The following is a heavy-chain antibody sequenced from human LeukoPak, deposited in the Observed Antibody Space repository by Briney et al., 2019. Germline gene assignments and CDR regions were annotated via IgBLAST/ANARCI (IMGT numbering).Heavy chain of an antibody. D-gene: IGHD2-2*01. J-gene: IGHJ3*02. CDR1: GFTFSGSA. CDR3: TVYCSSTSCYVGDAFDI. V-gene: IGHV3-73*01. CDR2: IRSKANSYAT. Sequence: GGSLRLSCAASGFTFSGSAMHWVRQASGKGLEWVGRIRSKANSYATAYAASVKGRFTISRDDSKNTAYLQMNSLKTEDTAVYYCTVYCSSTSCYVGDAFDIWGRGTMVTVSS.